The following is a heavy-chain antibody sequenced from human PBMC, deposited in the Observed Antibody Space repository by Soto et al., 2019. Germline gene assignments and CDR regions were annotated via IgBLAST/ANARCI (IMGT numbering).Heavy chain of an antibody. CDR1: GYTFTSYG. CDR3: ARGLYSSGAFYYYYGMDV. CDR2: ISAYNGNT. Sequence: ASVKVSCKASGYTFTSYGISWVRQAPGQGLEWMGWISAYNGNTNYAQKLQGRVTMTTDTSTSTAYMELRSLRSDDTAVYYCARGLYSSGAFYYYYGMDVWGQGTTVTVSS. D-gene: IGHD6-19*01. J-gene: IGHJ6*02. V-gene: IGHV1-18*01.